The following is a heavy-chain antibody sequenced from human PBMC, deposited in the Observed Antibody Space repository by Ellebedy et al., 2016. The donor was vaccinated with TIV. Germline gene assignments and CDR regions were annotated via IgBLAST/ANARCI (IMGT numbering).Heavy chain of an antibody. CDR3: TRMGVLPTSYYGMDV. CDR2: ISSSSSYI. J-gene: IGHJ6*02. CDR1: GFTFSSYS. V-gene: IGHV3-21*01. D-gene: IGHD3-10*01. Sequence: GESLKISCAASGFTFSSYSMNWVRQAPGKGLEWVSSISSSSSYIYYADSVKGRFTISRDNAKNTLYLQMNSLRVEDTALYYCTRMGVLPTSYYGMDVWGQGTTVTVSS.